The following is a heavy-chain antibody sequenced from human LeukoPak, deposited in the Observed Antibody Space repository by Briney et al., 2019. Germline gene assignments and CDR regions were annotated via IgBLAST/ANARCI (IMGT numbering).Heavy chain of an antibody. CDR1: GFTFSSYW. D-gene: IGHD6-19*01. J-gene: IGHJ4*02. Sequence: PGGSLRLSCAASGFTFSSYWMHWVRQAPGKGLVWVSRIDSDGSSTTYADSVKGRLTISRDNAKNTLYLQMNSLRAEDTAVYYCARDGSGWTYDYWGQGTLVTVSS. CDR2: IDSDGSST. CDR3: ARDGSGWTYDY. V-gene: IGHV3-74*01.